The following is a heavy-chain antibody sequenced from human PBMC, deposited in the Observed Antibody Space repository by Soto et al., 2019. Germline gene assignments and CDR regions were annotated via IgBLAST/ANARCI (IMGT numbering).Heavy chain of an antibody. V-gene: IGHV4-59*01. CDR1: GGSINPYY. CDR3: VRSNYFDY. J-gene: IGHJ4*02. Sequence: QVQLQESGPGLVKPSETLSLTCTVSGGSINPYYWSWIRQPPGKGLEWIGSIYYRGSTNNNPSLXSXVXXSVDTSKNQFSLQLRSVTAADTAVYYCVRSNYFDYWGQGALVTVSS. CDR2: IYYRGST.